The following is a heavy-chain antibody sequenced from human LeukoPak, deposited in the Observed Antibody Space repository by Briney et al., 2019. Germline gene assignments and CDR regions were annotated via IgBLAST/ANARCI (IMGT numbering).Heavy chain of an antibody. V-gene: IGHV3-20*04. CDR2: INWNGGST. D-gene: IGHD3-9*01. J-gene: IGHJ4*02. CDR1: GFTFDDYG. Sequence: GRSLRLSCAATGFTFDDYGMSWVRQPPGKGLEWVSGINWNGGSTGYADSVKGRFTISRDNAKNSLYLQMNSLRAEDKALYYCARVKYYDILTGAFDYWGQGTLVTVSS. CDR3: ARVKYYDILTGAFDY.